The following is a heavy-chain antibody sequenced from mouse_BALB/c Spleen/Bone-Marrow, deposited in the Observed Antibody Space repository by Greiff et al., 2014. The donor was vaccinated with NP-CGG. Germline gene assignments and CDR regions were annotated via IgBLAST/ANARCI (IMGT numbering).Heavy chain of an antibody. CDR3: ARSYGNYDAWFAH. CDR2: IYPYNGGA. Sequence: DVQLVESGPELVKPGASVKISCKASGFTFTDYNMHWVKQSHGKSLEWIGYIYPYNGGAGYNQKFKSKATLTVDNSSSTAYMELRSLTSDDSAVYYCARSYGNYDAWFAHWGQGTLVTVSA. D-gene: IGHD2-1*01. J-gene: IGHJ3*01. V-gene: IGHV1S29*02. CDR1: GFTFTDYN.